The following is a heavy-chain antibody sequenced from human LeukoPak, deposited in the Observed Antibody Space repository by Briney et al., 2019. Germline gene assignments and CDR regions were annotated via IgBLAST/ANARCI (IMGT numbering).Heavy chain of an antibody. Sequence: GGSLRLSCAVSGFPFSGFAMSWVRQAPGKGLEWVSTISGGGDNTYFADSVKGRFTISRDNSKNTLFLQMVSLRAEDTAVYYCAKFEGALLGNYYMDVWGKGTTVTVSS. CDR3: AKFEGALLGNYYMDV. CDR1: GFPFSGFA. CDR2: ISGGGDNT. V-gene: IGHV3-23*01. J-gene: IGHJ6*03.